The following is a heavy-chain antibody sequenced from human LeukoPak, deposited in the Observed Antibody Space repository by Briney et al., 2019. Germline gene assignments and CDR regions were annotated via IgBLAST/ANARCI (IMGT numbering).Heavy chain of an antibody. CDR3: AKDLGNDYSNY. V-gene: IGHV3-30*02. D-gene: IGHD4-11*01. J-gene: IGHJ4*02. CDR1: GFTFSSYS. Sequence: GGSLRLSCAASGFTFSSYSMNWVRQAPGKGLEWVAFIRYDGSNKYYADSVKGRFTISRDNSKNTLYLQMNSLRAEDTAVYYCAKDLGNDYSNYWGQGTLVTVSS. CDR2: IRYDGSNK.